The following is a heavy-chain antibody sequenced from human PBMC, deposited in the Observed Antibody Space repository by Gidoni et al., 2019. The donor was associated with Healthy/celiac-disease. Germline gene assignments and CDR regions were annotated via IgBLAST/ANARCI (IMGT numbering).Heavy chain of an antibody. CDR3: ARDFYYYGSGSYYYFDY. V-gene: IGHV3-48*02. Sequence: EVQLVESGGGLVQPGGSLRLSCAASGFTFSSYSMNWVRQAPGKGLEWVSYISSSSSTIYYADSVKGRFTISRDNAKNSLYLQMNSLRDEDTAVYYCARDFYYYGSGSYYYFDYWGQGTLVTVSS. J-gene: IGHJ4*02. CDR2: ISSSSSTI. D-gene: IGHD3-10*01. CDR1: GFTFSSYS.